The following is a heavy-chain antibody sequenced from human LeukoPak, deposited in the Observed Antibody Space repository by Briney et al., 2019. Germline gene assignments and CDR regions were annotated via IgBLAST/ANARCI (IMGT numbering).Heavy chain of an antibody. CDR2: IDSGGSNT. CDR3: ARVGREYSSSSPPDY. D-gene: IGHD6-6*01. CDR1: GFTFSTYW. Sequence: GGSLRLSCVVSGFTFSTYWMHWVRQGPGKGLVWVSRIDSGGSNTLYADSVRGRFTISRDNAKNTLYLQMNSLRVEDTAMYYCARVGREYSSSSPPDYWGQGTLVTVSS. J-gene: IGHJ4*02. V-gene: IGHV3-74*01.